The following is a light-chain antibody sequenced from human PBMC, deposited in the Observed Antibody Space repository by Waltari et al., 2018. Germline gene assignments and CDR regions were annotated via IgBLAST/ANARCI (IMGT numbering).Light chain of an antibody. V-gene: IGLV2-14*03. CDR3: NSYTGTITRV. J-gene: IGLJ1*01. Sequence: QSALPQPPPGSGPLGRPTTLPCPGTSSHVGGYKLVPWYQQHPGKAPKLMIYGVSKRPSGVPNRFSGSKSGNTASLTISGLQAEDEADYYCNSYTGTITRVFGTGTKLTVL. CDR2: GVS. CDR1: SSHVGGYKL.